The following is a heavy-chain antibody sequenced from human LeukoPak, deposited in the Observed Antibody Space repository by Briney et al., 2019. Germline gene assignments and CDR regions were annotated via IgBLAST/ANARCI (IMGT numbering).Heavy chain of an antibody. CDR2: IYSGGST. J-gene: IGHJ4*02. CDR3: ARDHGTN. D-gene: IGHD1-1*01. Sequence: GGSLRLSCAASGFTFSSYSMTWVRQAPGKGLEWVSVIYSGGSTYYADSVKGRFTISRHNSKNTLYLQMNSLRAEDTAVYYCARDHGTNWGQGTLVTVSS. V-gene: IGHV3-53*04. CDR1: GFTFSSYS.